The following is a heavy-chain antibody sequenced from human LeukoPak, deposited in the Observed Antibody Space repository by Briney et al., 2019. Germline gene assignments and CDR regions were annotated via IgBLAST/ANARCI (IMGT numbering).Heavy chain of an antibody. D-gene: IGHD6-6*01. Sequence: GGSLRLSCAASGFTFSSYSMNWVRQAPGKGLEWVSSISSSSSYIYYADSVKGRFTISRDNAKSSLYLQMNSLRAEDTAVYYCARGHGAFFAARRFDYWGQGTLVTVSS. J-gene: IGHJ4*02. V-gene: IGHV3-21*01. CDR2: ISSSSSYI. CDR1: GFTFSSYS. CDR3: ARGHGAFFAARRFDY.